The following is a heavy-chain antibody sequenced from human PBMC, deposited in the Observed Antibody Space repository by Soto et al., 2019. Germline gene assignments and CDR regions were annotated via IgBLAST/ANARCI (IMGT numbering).Heavy chain of an antibody. V-gene: IGHV4-39*01. J-gene: IGHJ4*02. D-gene: IGHD6-6*01. Sequence: LSLTCTVSGGSISSSSYYWGWIRQPPGKGLEWIGSIYYSGSTYYNPSLKSRVTISVDTSKNQFSLKLSSVTAADTAVYYCARHGSGSSSQQPKPFDYWGQGTLVTVSS. CDR3: ARHGSGSSSQQPKPFDY. CDR1: GGSISSSSYY. CDR2: IYYSGST.